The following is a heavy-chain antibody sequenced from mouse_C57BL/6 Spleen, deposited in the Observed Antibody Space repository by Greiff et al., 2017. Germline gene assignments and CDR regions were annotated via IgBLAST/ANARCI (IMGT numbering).Heavy chain of an antibody. Sequence: QVQLQQSGPGLVAPSQSLSITCTVSGFSLTSYGVHWVRQPPGKGLEWLVVIWSDGSTTYNSALKSRLSISKDNSKSQVFLKMNSLQTDDTAMYYCTRPLDSSGQAWFADWGQGTLVTVSA. CDR2: IWSDGST. J-gene: IGHJ3*01. CDR1: GFSLTSYG. CDR3: TRPLDSSGQAWFAD. V-gene: IGHV2-6*03. D-gene: IGHD3-2*02.